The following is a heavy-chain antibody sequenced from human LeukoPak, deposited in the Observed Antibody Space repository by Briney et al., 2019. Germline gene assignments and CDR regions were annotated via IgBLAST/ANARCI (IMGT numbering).Heavy chain of an antibody. CDR2: ISWNSGSI. Sequence: GRSLRLSCAASGFTFDDYAMHWVRQAPGKGLEWVSGISWNSGSIGYADSVKGRFTISRDNAKNSLYLQMNSLRAEDTALYYCAKDSLYSSSWYFDYWGQGTLVTVSS. J-gene: IGHJ4*02. CDR1: GFTFDDYA. V-gene: IGHV3-9*01. D-gene: IGHD6-13*01. CDR3: AKDSLYSSSWYFDY.